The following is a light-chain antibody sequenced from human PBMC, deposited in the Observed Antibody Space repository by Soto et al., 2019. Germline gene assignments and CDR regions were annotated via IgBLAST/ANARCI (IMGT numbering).Light chain of an antibody. CDR3: SSYTSSDTLEV. Sequence: QSALTQPASVSGSPGQSITISCTGTSSDVGGYNYVSWYQQHPGKAPKLMIYDVSDRPSGVSNRFSGSKSGNTASLTISGLQAEDEADYYCSSYTSSDTLEVFGGGTKLTVL. CDR2: DVS. J-gene: IGLJ2*01. V-gene: IGLV2-14*01. CDR1: SSDVGGYNY.